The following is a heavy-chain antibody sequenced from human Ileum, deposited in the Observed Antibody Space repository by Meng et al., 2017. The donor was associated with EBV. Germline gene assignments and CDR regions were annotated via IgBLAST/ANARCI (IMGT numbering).Heavy chain of an antibody. CDR2: IHHTRGP. D-gene: IGHD2-8*01. CDR3: ASNGAFSLDH. V-gene: IGHV4-4*02. CDR1: GDSIRNEHW. Sequence: VQLQGPGPGLVGPSGNLSLTCSVSGDSIRNEHWWSWVRQSPGKGLEWIGEIHHTRGPNYNPSLKSRVIISVDKSNNHFSLRLSAVTAADTAVYYCASNGAFSLDHWGQGTLVTVSS. J-gene: IGHJ4*02.